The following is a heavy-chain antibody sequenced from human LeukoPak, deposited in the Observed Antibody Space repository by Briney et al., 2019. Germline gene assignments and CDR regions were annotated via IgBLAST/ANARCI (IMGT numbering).Heavy chain of an antibody. J-gene: IGHJ6*04. V-gene: IGHV3-15*01. D-gene: IGHD3-10*01. CDR2: IKSKTDGGTT. Sequence: GGSLRLSCAASGFTFSNAWMSWVRQAPGKGLEWVGRIKSKTDGGTTDYAAPVKGRFTISRDDSKNTLYLQMNSLKTEDTAVYYCTTDPGGRHYYGSGSPQGSYYGMDVWGKGTTVTVSS. CDR3: TTDPGGRHYYGSGSPQGSYYGMDV. CDR1: GFTFSNAW.